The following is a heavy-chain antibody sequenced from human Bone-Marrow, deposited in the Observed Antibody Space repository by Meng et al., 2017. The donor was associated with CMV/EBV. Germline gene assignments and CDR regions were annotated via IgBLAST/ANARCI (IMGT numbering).Heavy chain of an antibody. J-gene: IGHJ4*02. V-gene: IGHV3-7*01. D-gene: IGHD2-8*01. CDR1: GFTFSRYW. Sequence: GGSLRLSCAASGFTFSRYWMSWVRQAPGKGLEWVANIKQDESEKHYVDSVRGRFTISRDNAKNSLYLQMNSLRAEDTAVYYCARDTYGALDYWGQGTLVTLSS. CDR3: ARDTYGALDY. CDR2: IKQDESEK.